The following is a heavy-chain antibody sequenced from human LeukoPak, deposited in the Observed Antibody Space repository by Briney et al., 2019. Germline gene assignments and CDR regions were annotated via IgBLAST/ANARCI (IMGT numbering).Heavy chain of an antibody. CDR2: ISNRGTT. Sequence: SETLSLTCTVSGGSISSGGYYWGWIRQAPGKGLEWIGSISNRGTTDYNPSLRSRVTISADASKSQFYLKLTSVTDTDTAVYFCAKQYTYWGQGILVTVSS. CDR1: GGSISSGGYY. V-gene: IGHV4-39*01. J-gene: IGHJ4*01. D-gene: IGHD3-16*01. CDR3: AKQYTY.